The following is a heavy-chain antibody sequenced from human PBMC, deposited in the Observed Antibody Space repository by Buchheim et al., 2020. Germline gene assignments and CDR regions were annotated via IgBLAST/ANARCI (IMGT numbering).Heavy chain of an antibody. V-gene: IGHV3-15*07. J-gene: IGHJ4*02. CDR1: GFTFSNAW. Sequence: EVQLVESGGGLVKPGGSLRLSCAASGFTFSNAWMNWVRQAPGKGLEWVGRIKSKTDGGCTEYAAPVKGSFNISRDDSKTTLYLQMNSLKTEDTAVYYCTTAYYDILTGYYGWGQGTL. CDR3: TTAYYDILTGYYG. D-gene: IGHD3-9*01. CDR2: IKSKTDGGCT.